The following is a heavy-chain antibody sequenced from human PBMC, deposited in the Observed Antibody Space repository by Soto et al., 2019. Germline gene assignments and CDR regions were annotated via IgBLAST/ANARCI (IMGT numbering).Heavy chain of an antibody. V-gene: IGHV1-18*01. CDR3: VMVDNYVTPTPQDV. CDR2: ISPYTGNT. D-gene: IGHD3-16*01. CDR1: GYIFVNYG. J-gene: IGHJ6*02. Sequence: QVQLVQSGDEVKKPGASVKVSCKASGYIFVNYGIAWVRQAPGQGLEWMGWISPYTGNTHSATKVQGRLTMTTDTPPSTAYTDLGSLTSDDTAVYYCVMVDNYVTPTPQDVWGQGTTVTVSS.